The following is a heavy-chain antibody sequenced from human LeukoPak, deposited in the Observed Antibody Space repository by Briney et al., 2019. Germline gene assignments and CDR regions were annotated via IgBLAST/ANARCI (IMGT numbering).Heavy chain of an antibody. J-gene: IGHJ4*02. CDR1: GYTVTSYG. CDR3: AIFPGIAVAGTSY. D-gene: IGHD6-19*01. Sequence: ASVTVSCTASGYTVTSYGISWVRQAPGQGLEWMGWISAYNGNTNYAQKLQGRVTMTTDTSTSTAYMELRSLRSDDTAVYYCAIFPGIAVAGTSYWGQRTLVTVSS. CDR2: ISAYNGNT. V-gene: IGHV1-18*01.